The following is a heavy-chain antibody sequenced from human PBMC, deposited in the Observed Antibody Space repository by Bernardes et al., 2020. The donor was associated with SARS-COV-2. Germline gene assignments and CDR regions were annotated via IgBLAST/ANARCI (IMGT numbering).Heavy chain of an antibody. CDR2: ISASGGTT. V-gene: IGHV3-23*01. CDR3: AKTAVPSTGRLDD. CDR1: GFTFSNYA. Sequence: GGSLRLSCEASGFTFSNYALTWVRQAPGKGLEWVSGISASGGTTYYADSVRGRFTLSRDNSTNTLYLQMNSLRAEDTAIYYCAKTAVPSTGRLDDWGQGTLVTVSS. J-gene: IGHJ4*02. D-gene: IGHD6-19*01.